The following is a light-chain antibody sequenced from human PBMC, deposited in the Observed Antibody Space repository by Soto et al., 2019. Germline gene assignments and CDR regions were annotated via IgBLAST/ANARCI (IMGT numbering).Light chain of an antibody. CDR3: QQYNTGVT. CDR2: GAS. J-gene: IGKJ4*01. Sequence: EIVMTQSPATLSLSPGERATLSCRASQSVSSNLAWYQQKPGQAPRLLIYGASTRATGIPARFSGSGSGTEFTLTISSLQSEGFAVYYCQQYNTGVTFGGGTKGEIE. V-gene: IGKV3-15*01. CDR1: QSVSSN.